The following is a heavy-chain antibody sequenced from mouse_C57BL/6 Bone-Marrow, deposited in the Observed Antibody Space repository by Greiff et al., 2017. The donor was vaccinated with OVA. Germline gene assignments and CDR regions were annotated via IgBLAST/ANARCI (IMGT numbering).Heavy chain of an antibody. CDR1: GYSFTVYY. CDR3: AREGPYYGAWVSY. D-gene: IGHD2-10*01. Sequence: QQSGPALVKPGASVKISCKVSGYSFTVYYLHWVKQSSEKSLEWFVEINPSTGGTSYNQKHKGKATSSVDMSSSTAYMQLKSLTSEESAFYYCAREGPYYGAWVSYWGQGTLVTVSA. V-gene: IGHV1-43*01. CDR2: INPSTGGT. J-gene: IGHJ3*01.